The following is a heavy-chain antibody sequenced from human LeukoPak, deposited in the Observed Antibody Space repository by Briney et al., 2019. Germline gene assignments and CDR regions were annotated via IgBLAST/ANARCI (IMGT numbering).Heavy chain of an antibody. CDR3: ARELGFYCGTTSCLFDY. D-gene: IGHD2-2*01. CDR1: GFTFSTYS. Sequence: GGSLRLSCAASGFTFSTYSMNWVRQAPGKGLEWGSSISSGSSYIYYADSVKGRFTISRDNAKKSLYMQMNRLRAEDTAVYYCARELGFYCGTTSCLFDYWGQGTLVTVSS. CDR2: ISSGSSYI. V-gene: IGHV3-21*01. J-gene: IGHJ4*02.